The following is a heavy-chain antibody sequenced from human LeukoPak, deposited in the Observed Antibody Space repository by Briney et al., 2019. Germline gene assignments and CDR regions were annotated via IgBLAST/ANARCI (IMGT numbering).Heavy chain of an antibody. CDR1: GFTSSDDA. Sequence: GGSLRLSCAASGFTSSDDALNWFRKAPGKGLGGVSVFSVSDDNTYYADSVRGRFTMSRYNSNNMLYLQMNSLRAEDTAVYYCASPSSDSSGWYYFDYWGQGTLVTVSS. CDR2: FSVSDDNT. V-gene: IGHV3-23*01. D-gene: IGHD6-19*01. CDR3: ASPSSDSSGWYYFDY. J-gene: IGHJ4*02.